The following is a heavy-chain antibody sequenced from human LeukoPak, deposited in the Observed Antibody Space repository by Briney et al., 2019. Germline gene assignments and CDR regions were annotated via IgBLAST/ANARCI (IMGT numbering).Heavy chain of an antibody. CDR2: INPNSGGT. V-gene: IGHV1-2*02. CDR3: ARDWAVGATMYDAFDI. J-gene: IGHJ3*02. D-gene: IGHD1-26*01. Sequence: ASVKVSCKASGYTFTGYYMHWVRQAPGQGLEWRGWINPNSGGTNYAQKFQGRVTMTSDTSISTAYMELSRLRSDDTAVYYCARDWAVGATMYDAFDIWGQGTMVTVSS. CDR1: GYTFTGYY.